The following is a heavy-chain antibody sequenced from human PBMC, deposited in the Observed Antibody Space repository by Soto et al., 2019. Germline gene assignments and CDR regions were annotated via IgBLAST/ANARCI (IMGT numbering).Heavy chain of an antibody. CDR2: IILIFGTA. J-gene: IGHJ5*02. CDR3: ARAGIVATINWFDP. V-gene: IGHV1-69*01. Sequence: QVQLVQSGAEVKKPGSSVKVSCKASGGTFSSYAISWVRQAPGQGLEWMGVIILIFGTANYAQKFQGRVTITADESTNTAYMELSSLRAEDTAVYYCARAGIVATINWFDPWGQGTLVTVSS. D-gene: IGHD5-12*01. CDR1: GGTFSSYA.